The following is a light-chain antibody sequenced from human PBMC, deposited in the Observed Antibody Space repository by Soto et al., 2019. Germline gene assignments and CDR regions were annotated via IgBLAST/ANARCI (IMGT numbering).Light chain of an antibody. Sequence: EIVLTQSPGTLSLSPGERATLSCRASQSVSSNYLAWHQQKRGQAPRLLIYGASSRATGIPDRFSGSGSGTDFTLTISSLEPEDFAVYYCQQRSKWPITFGQGTRLEIK. CDR1: QSVSSNY. CDR3: QQRSKWPIT. CDR2: GAS. J-gene: IGKJ5*01. V-gene: IGKV3D-20*02.